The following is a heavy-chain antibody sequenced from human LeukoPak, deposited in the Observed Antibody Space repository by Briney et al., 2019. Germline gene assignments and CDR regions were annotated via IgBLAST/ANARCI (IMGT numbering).Heavy chain of an antibody. CDR2: ISSNGGST. D-gene: IGHD6-19*01. Sequence: GGSLRLSCADSGFTLRAYAMQWGRQAPGKGLEYVSAISSNGGSTYYANSVKGRFTISRDNSKNTLFLQMVCLRAEDMAVYYCATAPVNSSGRGTDYWGQGTLVTVSS. CDR3: ATAPVNSSGRGTDY. CDR1: GFTLRAYA. V-gene: IGHV3-64*01. J-gene: IGHJ4*02.